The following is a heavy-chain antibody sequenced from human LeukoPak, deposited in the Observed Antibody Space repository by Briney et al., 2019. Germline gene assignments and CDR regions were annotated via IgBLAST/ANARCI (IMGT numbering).Heavy chain of an antibody. V-gene: IGHV1-2*02. CDR1: GYTFTGYY. CDR2: INANRGGT. Sequence: TSVMLSCKPSGYTFTGYYLHWVRQSPGPRLECMGGINANRGGTNYAQKFQGRVNMTSHKSISTAYMELSRLRSDDTAVYYCARRDYDILTGLYYWGQGTLVTVSS. J-gene: IGHJ4*02. CDR3: ARRDYDILTGLYY. D-gene: IGHD3-9*01.